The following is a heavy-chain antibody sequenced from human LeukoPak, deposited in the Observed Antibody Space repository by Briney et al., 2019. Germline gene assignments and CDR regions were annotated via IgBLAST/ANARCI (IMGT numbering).Heavy chain of an antibody. D-gene: IGHD3-22*01. Sequence: KAGRSVRLFCAFSLHTYRSYNQNWARQAPGKGPEGVSSINTGSFYIYSADSVKGRFTISRDNAQHSLYLQMNSLRAEDTAVYYCARGYYYDNSGYFSVSPRDDAFDIWGQGTMVTVSS. V-gene: IGHV3-21*01. CDR2: INTGSFYI. J-gene: IGHJ3*02. CDR3: ARGYYYDNSGYFSVSPRDDAFDI. CDR1: LHTYRSYN.